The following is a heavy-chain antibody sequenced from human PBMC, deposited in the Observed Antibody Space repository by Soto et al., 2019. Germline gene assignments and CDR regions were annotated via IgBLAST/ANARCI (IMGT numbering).Heavy chain of an antibody. CDR1: GGSFSSYF. D-gene: IGHD6-19*01. CDR3: ASGPGSGWYWFDH. J-gene: IGHJ5*02. CDR2: INHSGTT. Sequence: SETLSLTCAVYGGSFSSYFWSWIRQPPGKGLEWIGEINHSGTTYYNPSLKSRVTISVDTSKNQFSLKLSSVTAADTAVYYCASGPGSGWYWFDHWGQGTLVTVSS. V-gene: IGHV4-34*01.